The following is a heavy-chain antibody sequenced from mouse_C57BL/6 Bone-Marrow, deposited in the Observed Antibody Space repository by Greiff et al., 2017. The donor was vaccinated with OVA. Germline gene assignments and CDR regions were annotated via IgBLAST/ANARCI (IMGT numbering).Heavy chain of an antibody. V-gene: IGHV3-6*01. CDR2: ISYDGSN. D-gene: IGHD1-1*01. Sequence: EVKVEESGPGLVKPSQSLSLTCSVTGYSITSGYYWNWIRQFPGNKLEWMGYISYDGSNNYNPSLKNRISITRDTSKNQFFLKLNSVTTEDTATYYCARPPIYYYGSSYAMDYWGQGTSVTVSS. CDR1: GYSITSGYY. J-gene: IGHJ4*01. CDR3: ARPPIYYYGSSYAMDY.